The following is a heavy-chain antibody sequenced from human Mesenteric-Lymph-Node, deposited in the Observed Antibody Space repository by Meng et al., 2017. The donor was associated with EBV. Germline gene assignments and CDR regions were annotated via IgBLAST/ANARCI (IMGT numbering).Heavy chain of an antibody. Sequence: GWRRESGPGMVRPSGTLSPTRPVSRGSTSGKDWWIWIRQPPGKGLEWIGEVFHIGSTNYNPTLKSRVTISLDKSKNQFSLKLTSVTAADTAVYFCARVSEISGTWLDCWGQGTLVTVSS. D-gene: IGHD1-7*01. CDR2: VFHIGST. CDR1: RGSTSGKDW. V-gene: IGHV4-4*02. CDR3: ARVSEISGTWLDC. J-gene: IGHJ1*01.